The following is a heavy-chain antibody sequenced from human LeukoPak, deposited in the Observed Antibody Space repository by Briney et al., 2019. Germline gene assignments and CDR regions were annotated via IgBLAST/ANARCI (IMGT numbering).Heavy chain of an antibody. V-gene: IGHV3-15*01. Sequence: PGGSLRLSCAASGFTFSKAWMSWVRQAPGKGLEWVGRIKSKTDGGTTDYAAPVKGRFTISRDDSKNTLYLQMNSLKTEDTAVYYCAKERLFGYCSGGSCYSDYWGQGTLVTVSS. CDR3: AKERLFGYCSGGSCYSDY. J-gene: IGHJ4*02. D-gene: IGHD2-15*01. CDR2: IKSKTDGGTT. CDR1: GFTFSKAW.